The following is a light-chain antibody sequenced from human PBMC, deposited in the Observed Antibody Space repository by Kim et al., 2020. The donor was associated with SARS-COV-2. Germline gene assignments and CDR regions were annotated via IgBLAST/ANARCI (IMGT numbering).Light chain of an antibody. J-gene: IGLJ2*01. CDR2: SNN. CDR3: AAWDDSLHGHMV. CDR1: RSNIGTNS. Sequence: TETIPCSGSRSNIGTNSGNCYQQVPGTAPRLLIFSNNQRPSGVPDRISGSKSGTSASLAINGLQSEDEADYYCAAWDDSLHGHMVFGGGTKVTVL. V-gene: IGLV1-44*01.